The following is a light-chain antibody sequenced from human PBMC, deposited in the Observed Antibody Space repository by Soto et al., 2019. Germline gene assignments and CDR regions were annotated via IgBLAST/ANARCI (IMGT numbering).Light chain of an antibody. Sequence: EIVMTQSAATLSVSPGESVTLSCRASQSVSSYVAWYQQKPGQAPRLLIYEVSKKATGDPAKFSGSGSGTEFSLTISSLQSEDCAVYYCQQYDNWPPRLTFGGGTKVEIK. CDR1: QSVSSY. V-gene: IGKV3D-15*01. CDR2: EVS. CDR3: QQYDNWPPRLT. J-gene: IGKJ4*01.